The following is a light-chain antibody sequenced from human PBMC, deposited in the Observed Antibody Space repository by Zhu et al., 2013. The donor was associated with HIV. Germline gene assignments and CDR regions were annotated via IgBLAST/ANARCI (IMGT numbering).Light chain of an antibody. CDR1: QSISSY. CDR3: QQRLT. V-gene: IGKV3-11*01. J-gene: IGKJ3*01. Sequence: ESVLTQSPVTLSLSPGERATLSCRASQSISSYLAWYQQKPGQPPRLLIYDASNRATGIPARFSGSGSGTDFTLTISSLEAADFAVYYCQQRLTFGPGTTVNL. CDR2: DAS.